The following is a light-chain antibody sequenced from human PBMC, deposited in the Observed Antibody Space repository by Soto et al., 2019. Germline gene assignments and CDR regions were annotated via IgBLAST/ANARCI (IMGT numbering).Light chain of an antibody. CDR2: DAS. Sequence: EIVLTQSPATLSLSPGESPTLSCRASQSVSTSYVAWYQQKFGQAPRLLIYDASNRATGIPDRFSGGGSGTEFTLTISRLEPEDFEVYYCQQFSSYPLTFGGGTKVDIK. CDR1: QSVSTSY. V-gene: IGKV3-20*01. J-gene: IGKJ4*01. CDR3: QQFSSYPLT.